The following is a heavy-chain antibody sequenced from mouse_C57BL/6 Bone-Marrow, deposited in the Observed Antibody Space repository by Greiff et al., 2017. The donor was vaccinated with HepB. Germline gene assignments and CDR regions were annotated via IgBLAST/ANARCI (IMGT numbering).Heavy chain of an antibody. CDR3: ATVFYYYGAWFAY. D-gene: IGHD1-1*01. CDR2: IWGVGST. V-gene: IGHV2-6*01. Sequence: VQWVESGPGLVAPSQSLSITCTVSGFSLTSYGVDWVRQSPGKGLEWLGVIWGVGSTNYNSALKSRLSISKDNSKSQVFLKMNSLQTDDTAMYYCATVFYYYGAWFAYWGQGTLVTVSA. CDR1: GFSLTSYG. J-gene: IGHJ3*01.